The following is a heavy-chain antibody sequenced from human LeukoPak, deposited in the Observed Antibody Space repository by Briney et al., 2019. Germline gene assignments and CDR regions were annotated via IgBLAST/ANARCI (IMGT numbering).Heavy chain of an antibody. J-gene: IGHJ3*02. D-gene: IGHD5-24*01. V-gene: IGHV3-30*03. CDR1: GFTFKNYG. CDR3: AREGAGWLQLRAFDI. Sequence: HPGTSLRLSCAASGFTFKNYGMHWVRQAPGKGLEWVAFISYDGNSKYYPDSVKRRFTVSRDNAKNSLYLQMNSLRAEDTALYYCAREGAGWLQLRAFDIWGQGTMVTVSS. CDR2: ISYDGNSK.